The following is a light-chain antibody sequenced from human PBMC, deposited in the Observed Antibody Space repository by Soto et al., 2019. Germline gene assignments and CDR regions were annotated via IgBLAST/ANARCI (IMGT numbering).Light chain of an antibody. V-gene: IGKV1-39*01. Sequence: DIQLTQSPSSLSAQVGDRVTITCRTSQSIRTYLNWYQQKPGKAPQLLIYAASRLQSGVPSRFSGSGSGTDFTLTISSLQPEDFATYYCQQSYSTMATFGQGTKVEIK. CDR2: AAS. CDR1: QSIRTY. CDR3: QQSYSTMAT. J-gene: IGKJ1*01.